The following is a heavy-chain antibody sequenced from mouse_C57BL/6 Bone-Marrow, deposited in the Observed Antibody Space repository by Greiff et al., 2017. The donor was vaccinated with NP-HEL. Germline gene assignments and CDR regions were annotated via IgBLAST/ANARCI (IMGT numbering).Heavy chain of an antibody. V-gene: IGHV1-4*01. CDR1: GYTFTSYT. J-gene: IGHJ4*01. CDR2: IYPRSGNT. D-gene: IGHD1-1*01. CDR3: ARYYYYGGSYYDAMDY. Sequence: QVQLQQSGAELARPGASVKLSCKASGYTFTSYTMHWVKQRTGQGLEWIGYIYPRSGNTNYNQKFKDKATLTADKSSSTAYMQLRSLTSEDSAVYYCARYYYYGGSYYDAMDYWGQGTTVTVSS.